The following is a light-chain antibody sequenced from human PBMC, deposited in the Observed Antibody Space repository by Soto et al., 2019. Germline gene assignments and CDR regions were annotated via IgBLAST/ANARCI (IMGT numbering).Light chain of an antibody. Sequence: DIQMTQSPSSLSASVGDRVIITCRASQGISNYLAWYQQKSGKVPKLLIYAASTLQSGVPSRFSGSGSGADFTVTISSLQPEDVATYYCQKYNSALWTFGQGTKVEIK. CDR2: AAS. V-gene: IGKV1-27*01. CDR1: QGISNY. J-gene: IGKJ1*01. CDR3: QKYNSALWT.